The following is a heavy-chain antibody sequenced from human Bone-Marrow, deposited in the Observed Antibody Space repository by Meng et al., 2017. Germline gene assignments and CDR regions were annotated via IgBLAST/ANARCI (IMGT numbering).Heavy chain of an antibody. D-gene: IGHD3-22*01. Sequence: EGQVVQSGGGLLQPGGPLRLSCAASGFTFSSDWMHWVRQAPGKGLVWVSRINSDGSSTSYADSVKGRFTISRDNAKNTLYLQMNSLRAEDTAVYYCARDPYYYDSSGYYDYWGQGTLVTVSS. CDR3: ARDPYYYDSSGYYDY. V-gene: IGHV3-74*01. CDR2: INSDGSST. J-gene: IGHJ4*02. CDR1: GFTFSSDW.